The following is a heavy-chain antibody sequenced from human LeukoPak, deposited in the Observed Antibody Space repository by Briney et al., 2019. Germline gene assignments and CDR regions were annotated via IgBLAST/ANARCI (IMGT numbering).Heavy chain of an antibody. J-gene: IGHJ3*02. CDR1: GDTFSSYA. CDR2: ISYDGSNK. V-gene: IGHV3-30*04. Sequence: GGSLRLFCAASGDTFSSYAMHWVRQAPGKGLEWVAVISYDGSNKYYADSVKGRFTISRDNSKNTLYLQMNSLRAEDTAVYYCARDGDAFDIWGQGTMATVSS. CDR3: ARDGDAFDI.